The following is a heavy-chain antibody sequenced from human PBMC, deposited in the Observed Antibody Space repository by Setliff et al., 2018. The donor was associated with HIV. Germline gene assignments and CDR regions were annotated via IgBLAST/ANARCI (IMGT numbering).Heavy chain of an antibody. Sequence: SETLSLTCTVSGGSISSGGYYWGWIRQPPGKGLEWIGNIFYSGHTFYNPSLKSRVTISVDTSKNQFSLKLTSVTAADTAVYYCARGIAAAGRWGQGTLVTVSS. CDR1: GGSISSGGYY. CDR2: IFYSGHT. D-gene: IGHD6-13*01. V-gene: IGHV4-39*07. CDR3: ARGIAAAGR. J-gene: IGHJ4*02.